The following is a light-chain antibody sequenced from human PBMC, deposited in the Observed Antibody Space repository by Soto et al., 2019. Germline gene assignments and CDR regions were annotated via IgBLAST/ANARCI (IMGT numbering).Light chain of an antibody. CDR2: DVS. V-gene: IGLV2-14*01. CDR1: SSDIGAWDY. Sequence: QSALTQPASVSGSPGQSIAISCTGTSSDIGAWDYVSWYQQHPGKAPKLMIYDVSNRPSGVSNRFSGSKSGYTASLTISGLQPEDEADYYCSSHTTTDSHVFGNGTKVTVL. J-gene: IGLJ1*01. CDR3: SSHTTTDSHV.